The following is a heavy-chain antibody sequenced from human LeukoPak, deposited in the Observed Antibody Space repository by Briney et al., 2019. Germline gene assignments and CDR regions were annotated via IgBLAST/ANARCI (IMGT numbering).Heavy chain of an antibody. D-gene: IGHD2-2*01. Sequence: GASVKVSCKASGGTFISYAISWVRQAPGQGLEWMGGIIPIFGTANYAQKFQGRVTITTDESTSTAYMELSSLRSDDTAVYYCARDLPSDIVVADLAFDPWGQGTLVTVSS. CDR1: GGTFISYA. CDR3: ARDLPSDIVVADLAFDP. J-gene: IGHJ5*02. V-gene: IGHV1-69*05. CDR2: IIPIFGTA.